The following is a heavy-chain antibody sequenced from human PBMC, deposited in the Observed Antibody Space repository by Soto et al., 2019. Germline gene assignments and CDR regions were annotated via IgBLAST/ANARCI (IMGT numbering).Heavy chain of an antibody. CDR2: IKEDGSQK. CDR3: ARKHSGLDY. CDR1: GFSFTDFW. D-gene: IGHD5-12*01. Sequence: EVQLVESGGGLVQSGGSLRLSCAVSGFSFTDFWMSWVRQAPGEGLEWVATIKEDGSQKSYVDSVKGRFTISRDNPKNFLYLQMDSLRVDDTAVYYCARKHSGLDYWGQGTLVTVSS. V-gene: IGHV3-7*01. J-gene: IGHJ4*02.